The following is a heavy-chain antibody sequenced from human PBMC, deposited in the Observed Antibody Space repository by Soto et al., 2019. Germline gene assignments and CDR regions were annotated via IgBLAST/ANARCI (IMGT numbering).Heavy chain of an antibody. CDR3: SRGTDCPTISCRQVGPDY. D-gene: IGHD2-2*01. CDR1: PLTFSNHA. V-gene: IGHV3-30*04. CDR2: ISSAGSDK. Sequence: WRSLLLPCAPSPLTFSNHAMHRGRPAPGSGLEWVAVISSAGSDKFYAVSVRGRFTISRDNSRDTLYVQKISLTIEDTAVYFCSRGTDCPTISCRQVGPDYWGQGTQVTVSS. J-gene: IGHJ4*02.